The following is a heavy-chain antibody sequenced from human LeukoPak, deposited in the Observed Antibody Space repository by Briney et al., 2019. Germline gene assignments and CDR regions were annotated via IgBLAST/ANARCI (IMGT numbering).Heavy chain of an antibody. Sequence: GGSLRLSCAASGFTFSSYAMSWVRQAPGKGLEWVTFIQYDGSNKYYADSVKGRFTVFRDNSKNTLFLQMNSLRPADTAVYYCAKGAGVGFDYWGQGTLVTVSS. J-gene: IGHJ4*02. CDR3: AKGAGVGFDY. V-gene: IGHV3-30*02. CDR2: IQYDGSNK. CDR1: GFTFSSYA. D-gene: IGHD3-3*01.